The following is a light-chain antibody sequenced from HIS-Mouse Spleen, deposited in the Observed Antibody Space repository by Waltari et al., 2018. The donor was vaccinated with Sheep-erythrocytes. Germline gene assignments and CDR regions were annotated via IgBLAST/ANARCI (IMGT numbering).Light chain of an antibody. V-gene: IGKV1-33*01. Sequence: DFQNTQYPSSLSASVGDRVSITCKASQDISNYLNWYQQKPGKAPKLLIYDASNLETGVPSRFSGSGSGTDFTFPISSLQPEDIATYYCQQYDNLPLTFGGGTKVEFK. CDR1: QDISNY. CDR2: DAS. J-gene: IGKJ4*01. CDR3: QQYDNLPLT.